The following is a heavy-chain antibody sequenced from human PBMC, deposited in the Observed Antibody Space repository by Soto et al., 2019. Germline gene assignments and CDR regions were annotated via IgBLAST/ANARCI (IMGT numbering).Heavy chain of an antibody. CDR2: ISGTGGTI. D-gene: IGHD1-26*01. J-gene: IGHJ6*02. Sequence: EVQLLESGGGLVHPGGSLRLSCAVTGFTFSSYAMSWVRQAPGEGLKWVSAISGTGGTIYYAASVRGRFTISRDNSKNTLYLQMKSLRDGDKAVYYCAAKGWANPFISSYCYARAVWGQGTTVTVSS. V-gene: IGHV3-23*01. CDR1: GFTFSSYA. CDR3: AAKGWANPFISSYCYARAV.